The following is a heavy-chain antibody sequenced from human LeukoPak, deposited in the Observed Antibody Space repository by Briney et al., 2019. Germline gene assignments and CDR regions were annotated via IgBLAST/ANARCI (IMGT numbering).Heavy chain of an antibody. CDR3: AKEYTPSSPLGELDS. J-gene: IGHJ4*02. Sequence: GGSLRLSCAVSGFNLNSYAMHWVRQAPGKGLEWVAVIRHDEANIFYADSVQGRFTISRDTSKKLLYLQMNSLRVEDTAVYYCAKEYTPSSPLGELDSWGQGTLVTVSS. CDR2: IRHDEANI. CDR1: GFNLNSYA. D-gene: IGHD6-6*01. V-gene: IGHV3-30*02.